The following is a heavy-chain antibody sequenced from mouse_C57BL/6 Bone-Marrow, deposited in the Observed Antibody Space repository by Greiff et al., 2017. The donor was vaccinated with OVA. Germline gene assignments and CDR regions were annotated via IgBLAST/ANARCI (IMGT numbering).Heavy chain of an antibody. CDR3: AYYSNYVAY. D-gene: IGHD2-5*01. CDR2: IYPGGGYT. V-gene: IGHV1-63*01. Sequence: VKLMESGAELVRPGTSVKMSCKASGYTFTNYWIGWAKQRPGHGLEWIGDIYPGGGYTNYNEKFKGKATLTADKSSSTAYMQFSSLTSEDSAIYYCAYYSNYVAYWGQGTLVTVSA. CDR1: GYTFTNYW. J-gene: IGHJ3*01.